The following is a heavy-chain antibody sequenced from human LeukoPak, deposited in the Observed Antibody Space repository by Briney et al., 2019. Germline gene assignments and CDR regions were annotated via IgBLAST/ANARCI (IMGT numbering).Heavy chain of an antibody. CDR1: GGSISSSSYY. CDR3: ARESRVATIVYYYYMDV. V-gene: IGHV4-39*07. Sequence: PSETLSLTCTVSGGSISSSSYYWGWIRQPPGKGLEWIGSIYYSGSTYYNPSLKSRVTISVDTSKNQFSLKLSSVTAADTAVYYCARESRVATIVYYYYMDVWGKGTTVTVSS. CDR2: IYYSGST. J-gene: IGHJ6*03. D-gene: IGHD5-12*01.